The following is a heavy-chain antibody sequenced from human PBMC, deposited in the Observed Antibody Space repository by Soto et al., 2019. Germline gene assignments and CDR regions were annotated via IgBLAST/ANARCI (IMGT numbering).Heavy chain of an antibody. V-gene: IGHV4-59*01. Sequence: SETLSLTCTISGGSISSYYWSWIRQPPGKGLEWIGYIYYSGSTNYSPSLKSRVTISVDTSKNQFSLKLTSVTAADTAVYYCARGLAPLDFWSGYAGNWFDPWGQGTLVTVSS. D-gene: IGHD3-3*01. CDR3: ARGLAPLDFWSGYAGNWFDP. J-gene: IGHJ5*02. CDR1: GGSISSYY. CDR2: IYYSGST.